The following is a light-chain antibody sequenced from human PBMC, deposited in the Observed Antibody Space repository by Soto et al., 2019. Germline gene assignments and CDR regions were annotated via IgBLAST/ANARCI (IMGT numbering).Light chain of an antibody. CDR3: QHRSNWPPIT. CDR2: DAS. V-gene: IGKV3-11*01. J-gene: IGKJ5*01. Sequence: EIVLSQCQAIMSLSPGARAASPCEASHSVSSYLAWYQQRPGQAPRLLIYDASNRATGIPARFSGSGSGTDFTLTISSLEPEDFAVYYCQHRSNWPPITFGQGRLLEIK. CDR1: HSVSSY.